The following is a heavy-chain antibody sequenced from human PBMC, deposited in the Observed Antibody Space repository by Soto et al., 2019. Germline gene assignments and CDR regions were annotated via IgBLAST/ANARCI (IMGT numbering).Heavy chain of an antibody. J-gene: IGHJ5*02. V-gene: IGHV3-48*02. CDR3: AREDGDLNWFDP. Sequence: EVQLVESGGGLVQPGGSLRLSCAASGFTFSSYSMNWVRQAPGKGLEWVSYISSSSSTIYYADSVKGRFTISRDNAKNSLYLQMNGLRDEDTAVYYCAREDGDLNWFDPWGQGTLVTVSS. D-gene: IGHD4-17*01. CDR1: GFTFSSYS. CDR2: ISSSSSTI.